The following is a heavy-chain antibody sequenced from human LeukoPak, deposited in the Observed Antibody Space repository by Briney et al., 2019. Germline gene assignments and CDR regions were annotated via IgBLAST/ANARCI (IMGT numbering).Heavy chain of an antibody. D-gene: IGHD2-15*01. CDR2: INPNTGDT. CDR1: GYTFTAYY. CDR3: ASYPRYVSTPPFDY. V-gene: IGHV1-2*02. Sequence: ASVKVSCKASGYTFTAYYMHWVRQAPGQGPEWMGWINPNTGDTKYAQKFQGRVSMTRDTTISTAYLELSRLTSDDTAVYYCASYPRYVSTPPFDYWGQGTLVTVSS. J-gene: IGHJ4*02.